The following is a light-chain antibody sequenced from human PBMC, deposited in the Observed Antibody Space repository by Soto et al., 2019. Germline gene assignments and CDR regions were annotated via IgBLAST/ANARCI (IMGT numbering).Light chain of an antibody. CDR1: QDVRGA. CDR2: DVS. Sequence: AIQLTQSPSSLSASVGDRVTISCRASQDVRGALAWYQQKPGTAPKILIYDVSVLESGVPTRFSGSGSGTDFTLSNTSLHPVNFATYYCQPFNSYPITFVQGTRLEIK. J-gene: IGKJ5*01. CDR3: QPFNSYPIT. V-gene: IGKV1-13*02.